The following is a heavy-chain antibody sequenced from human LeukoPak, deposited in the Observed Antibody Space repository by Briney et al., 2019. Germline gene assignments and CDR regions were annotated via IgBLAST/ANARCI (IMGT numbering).Heavy chain of an antibody. CDR2: ISWDGRRT. J-gene: IGHJ3*01. D-gene: IGHD2-2*02. V-gene: IGHV3-43*01. CDR3: AKPSAVCAEDCYTYGESFHV. Sequence: PGGSLRLSCAASGFKFDDYNMHWVRQVPGKGLEWLSRISWDGRRTNYADSVEGRFTISRDNIKNSLLLQMESLRGEDAALYYCAKPSAVCAEDCYTYGESFHVWGRGTMVIVSA. CDR1: GFKFDDYN.